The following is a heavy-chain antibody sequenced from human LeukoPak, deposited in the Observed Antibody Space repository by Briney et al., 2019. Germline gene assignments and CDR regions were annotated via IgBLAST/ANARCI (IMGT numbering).Heavy chain of an antibody. CDR1: GFTFSSHW. J-gene: IGHJ4*02. CDR3: AREGVGYYDL. V-gene: IGHV3-74*01. Sequence: GGSLRLSCAASGFTFSSHWMLWVRQVPGKGLVWVSRINRDGSSTNYADAVKGRFTISRDNAKNTLYLQMNSLRAEDTAVYYCAREGVGYYDLWGQGTLVTVSS. CDR2: INRDGSST. D-gene: IGHD3-22*01.